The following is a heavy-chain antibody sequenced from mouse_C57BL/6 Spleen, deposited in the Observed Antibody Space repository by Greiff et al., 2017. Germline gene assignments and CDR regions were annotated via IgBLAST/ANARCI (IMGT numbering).Heavy chain of an antibody. CDR3: ARDYYGSSTPFAY. V-gene: IGHV1-66*01. CDR2: IYPGSGNT. Sequence: QVHVKQSGPELVKPGASVKISCKASGYSFTSYYIHWVKQRPGQGLEWIGWIYPGSGNTKYNEKFKGKATLTADPASSTAYMQLSSLTSEDSAVYYCARDYYGSSTPFAYWGQGTLVTVSA. CDR1: GYSFTSYY. J-gene: IGHJ3*01. D-gene: IGHD1-1*01.